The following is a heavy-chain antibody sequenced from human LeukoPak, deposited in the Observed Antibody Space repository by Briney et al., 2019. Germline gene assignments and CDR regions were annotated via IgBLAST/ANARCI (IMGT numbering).Heavy chain of an antibody. V-gene: IGHV3-30*18. Sequence: PGGSLRLSCAASGFTFSSYGMHWVRQAPGKGLEWVAVISYDGSNKYYADSVKGRFTISRDNSKNTLYLQMNSLRAEDTAVYYCAKDPGDGRLRYFDWLLPYFDYWGQGTLVTVSS. D-gene: IGHD3-9*01. CDR2: ISYDGSNK. CDR1: GFTFSSYG. J-gene: IGHJ4*02. CDR3: AKDPGDGRLRYFDWLLPYFDY.